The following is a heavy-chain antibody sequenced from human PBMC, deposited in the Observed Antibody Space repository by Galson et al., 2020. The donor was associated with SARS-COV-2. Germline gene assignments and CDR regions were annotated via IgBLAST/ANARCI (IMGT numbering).Heavy chain of an antibody. CDR2: ISHSGGT. CDR1: GTSISSGSYS. J-gene: IGHJ3*02. Sequence: SQTLSLTCAVSGTSISSGSYSWNWIRQPPGKGLEWIGYISHSGGTYYNPSLKSRVTISGDRSRNQFSLRLSSVTAADTAVYYCARLHYGEYAPEAFDIWGPGTRVTVAS. CDR3: ARLHYGEYAPEAFDI. V-gene: IGHV4-30-2*01. D-gene: IGHD4-17*01.